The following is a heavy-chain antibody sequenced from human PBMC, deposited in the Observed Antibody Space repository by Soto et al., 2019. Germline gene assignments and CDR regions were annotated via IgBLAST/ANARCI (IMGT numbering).Heavy chain of an antibody. CDR1: GFTFSSYW. D-gene: IGHD3-10*01. CDR3: VRSSGWTGDY. V-gene: IGHV3-7*04. J-gene: IGHJ4*02. Sequence: PGGSLRLSCVASGFTFSSYWMCWVRQVPGKGLEWVANIKEDGSEIHYVDSVKGRFTISRDNAKNSLYLQMSSLRVEGTAVYHCVRSSGWTGDYWGQGILVTVSS. CDR2: IKEDGSEI.